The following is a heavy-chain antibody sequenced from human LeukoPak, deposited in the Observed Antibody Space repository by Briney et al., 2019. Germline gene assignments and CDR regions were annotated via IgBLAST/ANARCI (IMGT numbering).Heavy chain of an antibody. Sequence: PGGSLRPSCAASGFTFSSYWMTWVRQAPGKGLEWVANMNLDGSEKYYVDSVKGRFSISRDNSKNTLPLQLNSLRIEDTAVYYCVKDDTVTSSFDYWGQGTLITVSS. CDR2: MNLDGSEK. CDR3: VKDDTVTSSFDY. CDR1: GFTFSSYW. V-gene: IGHV3-7*03. D-gene: IGHD4-17*01. J-gene: IGHJ4*02.